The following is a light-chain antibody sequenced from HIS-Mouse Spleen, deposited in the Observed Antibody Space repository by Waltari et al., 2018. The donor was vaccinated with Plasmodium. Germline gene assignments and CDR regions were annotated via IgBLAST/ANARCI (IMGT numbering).Light chain of an antibody. CDR3: QKYNSAPHT. J-gene: IGKJ2*01. Sequence: DIQTTQSPSSLSASVGDRHTITCRASQGISNYLAWYQQQPRKVPKLLIYAASTLQSGVPSRFSCSGSGTDFTLTISSLQAEDVATYYCQKYNSAPHTFGQGTKLEIK. CDR1: QGISNY. CDR2: AAS. V-gene: IGKV1-27*01.